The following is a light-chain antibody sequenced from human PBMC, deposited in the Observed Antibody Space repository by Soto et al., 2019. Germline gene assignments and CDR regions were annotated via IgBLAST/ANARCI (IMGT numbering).Light chain of an antibody. V-gene: IGKV3-20*01. Sequence: EIVLPQYPGTLSFSPGERATLSCRASQSVSSSYLAWYQQKPGQAPRLLIYVASSRATGIPDRFSGSGSGTDFTLTISRLEPEDLAVYYCQQYGSSPFTFGPGTKVDIK. CDR3: QQYGSSPFT. J-gene: IGKJ3*01. CDR1: QSVSSSY. CDR2: VAS.